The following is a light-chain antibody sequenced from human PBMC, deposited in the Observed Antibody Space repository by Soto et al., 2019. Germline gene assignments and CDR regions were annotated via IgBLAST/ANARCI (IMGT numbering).Light chain of an antibody. Sequence: ELVMTQSPATLSVSPGERATLSCTASQSVSSKLAWYQQKPGQAPRPLIYGASTRATGIPARFSGSGSGTEFTLTISSLQSEDFAVYYCQQYNNWPPWTFGQGTKVEIK. CDR1: QSVSSK. J-gene: IGKJ1*01. CDR3: QQYNNWPPWT. CDR2: GAS. V-gene: IGKV3-15*01.